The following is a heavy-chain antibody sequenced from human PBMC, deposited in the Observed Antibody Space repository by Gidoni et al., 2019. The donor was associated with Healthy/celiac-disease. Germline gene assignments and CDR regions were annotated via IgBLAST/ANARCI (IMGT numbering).Heavy chain of an antibody. D-gene: IGHD2-8*01. J-gene: IGHJ4*02. V-gene: IGHV4-39*01. CDR1: GGSISSSSYY. Sequence: QLQLQESGPGLVKPSETLSLTCTVSGGSISSSSYYWGWIRQPPGKGLEWIGSIYYSGSTYYNPSLKSRVTISVDTSKNQFSLKLSSVTAADTAVYYCARQNSMLWSLDYWGQGTLVTVSS. CDR3: ARQNSMLWSLDY. CDR2: IYYSGST.